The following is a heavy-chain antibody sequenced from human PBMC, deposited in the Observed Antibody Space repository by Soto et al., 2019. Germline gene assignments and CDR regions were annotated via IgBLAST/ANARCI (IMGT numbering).Heavy chain of an antibody. CDR2: ISSNGGST. CDR1: GFTFSSYA. J-gene: IGHJ6*02. D-gene: IGHD7-27*01. V-gene: IGHV3-64D*06. Sequence: PGGSLRLSCSASGFTFSSYAMHWVRQAPGKGLEYVSAISSNGGSTYYADSVKGRFTISRDNSKNTLYLQMSSLRAEDTAVYYCVKKGGPLTGLPLGMDVWGQGTTVTVSS. CDR3: VKKGGPLTGLPLGMDV.